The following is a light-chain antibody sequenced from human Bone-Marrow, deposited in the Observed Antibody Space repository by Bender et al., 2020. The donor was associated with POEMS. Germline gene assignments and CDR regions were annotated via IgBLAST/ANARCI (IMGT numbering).Light chain of an antibody. V-gene: IGLV2-11*01. CDR1: NSNVGGYDY. J-gene: IGLJ3*02. CDR3: TSYTISSTVV. CDR2: DVS. Sequence: QSALTQPRSVSGSPGQSVTISCTGTNSNVGGYDYVSWYQQHPGKAPKLMIYDVSRRPSGVPDRFSGSKSGNTASLTISGLQAEDESDYYCTSYTISSTVVFGGGTKLTVL.